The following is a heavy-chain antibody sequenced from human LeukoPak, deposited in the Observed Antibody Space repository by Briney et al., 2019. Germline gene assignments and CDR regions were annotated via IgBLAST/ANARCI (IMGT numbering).Heavy chain of an antibody. CDR1: GGSISIYY. D-gene: IGHD3-22*01. V-gene: IGHV4-59*01. Sequence: SETLSLTCTVSGGSISIYYWSWIRQPPGKGLEWIGYIYYSGSTNYNPSLKSRVTISVDTSKNQFSLKLSSVTAADTAVYYCARGYYYDSSGPHVIWGQGAMVTVSS. J-gene: IGHJ3*02. CDR2: IYYSGST. CDR3: ARGYYYDSSGPHVI.